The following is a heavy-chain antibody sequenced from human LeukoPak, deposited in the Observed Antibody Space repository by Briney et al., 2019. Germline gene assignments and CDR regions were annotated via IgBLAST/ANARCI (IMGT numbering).Heavy chain of an antibody. CDR3: ARGGTLWFGEFFTSGDAFDI. Sequence: SETLSLTCTVSGGSISNYYWSWIRQPAGRGLEWIGHIYTSGIINYNPSLNSRVTMSVDTSRNQFSLKLNSVTAADTAVYYCARGGTLWFGEFFTSGDAFDIWGQGTMVTVSS. V-gene: IGHV4-4*07. CDR2: IYTSGII. D-gene: IGHD3-10*01. CDR1: GGSISNYY. J-gene: IGHJ3*02.